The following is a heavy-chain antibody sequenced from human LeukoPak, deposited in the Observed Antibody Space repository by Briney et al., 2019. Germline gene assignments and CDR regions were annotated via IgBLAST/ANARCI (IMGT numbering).Heavy chain of an antibody. CDR3: TTDLGRSWGYYYYYMDV. Sequence: GGSLRLSCAASGFTFSNAWMSWVRQAPGKGLEWVGRFKSKTGGGTTDYAAPVKGRFTISRDDSKNTLYLQMNSLKTEDTAVYYCTTDLGRSWGYYYYYMDVWGKGTTVTVSS. CDR1: GFTFSNAW. CDR2: FKSKTGGGTT. J-gene: IGHJ6*03. D-gene: IGHD6-13*01. V-gene: IGHV3-15*01.